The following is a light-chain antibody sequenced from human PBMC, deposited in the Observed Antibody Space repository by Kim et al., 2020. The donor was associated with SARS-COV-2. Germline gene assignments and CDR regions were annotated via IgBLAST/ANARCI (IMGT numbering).Light chain of an antibody. CDR2: DAS. J-gene: IGKJ4*01. CDR1: QSVTSN. V-gene: IGKV3-15*01. Sequence: LAPGERATLACRARQSVTSNVAWYQQKPGQAPRLLIYDASTRATGIPARFSGTGSGTEFSLTISSLQSEDCAVYYCQQYKSWPLTFGGGTKVDIK. CDR3: QQYKSWPLT.